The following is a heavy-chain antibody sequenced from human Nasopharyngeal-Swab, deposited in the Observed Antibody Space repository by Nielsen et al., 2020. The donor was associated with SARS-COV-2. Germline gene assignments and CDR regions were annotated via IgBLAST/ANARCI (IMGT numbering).Heavy chain of an antibody. Sequence: GGSLRLSCADSGFNFNTSWMTWVRQAPGKGLEWVANINPDGSEKNYVDSVKGRFTISRDNAERSLYLHMKSLRGDDTAVYYCAHYASAAYWGQGTLVTVSS. V-gene: IGHV3-7*03. D-gene: IGHD2-2*01. CDR3: AHYASAAY. CDR2: INPDGSEK. J-gene: IGHJ4*02. CDR1: GFNFNTSW.